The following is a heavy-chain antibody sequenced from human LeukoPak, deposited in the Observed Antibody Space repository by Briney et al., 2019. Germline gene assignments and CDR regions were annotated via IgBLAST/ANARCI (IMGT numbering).Heavy chain of an antibody. J-gene: IGHJ4*02. V-gene: IGHV3-64D*06. CDR3: VKVLIVGLGYYDS. D-gene: IGHD1-26*01. CDR2: ISTNGDYI. Sequence: PPGGSLRLSCSASGFTFSDYAMHWVRQAPGKRLEYVSAISTNGDYIYYADSVRARFTTSRDNSRNTLYLQMSSLRTEDTAVYYCVKVLIVGLGYYDSWGQGALVTVSS. CDR1: GFTFSDYA.